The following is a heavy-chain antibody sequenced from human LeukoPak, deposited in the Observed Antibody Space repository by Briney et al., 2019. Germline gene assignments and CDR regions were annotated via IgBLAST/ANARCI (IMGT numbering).Heavy chain of an antibody. J-gene: IGHJ6*02. CDR2: ISGNGGTA. V-gene: IGHV3-23*01. D-gene: IGHD1-26*01. CDR3: AKFSGSYYYYYAMDV. Sequence: GGFLRLSCAASGFTFSSYAMSWVRQAPGKGLEWVSTISGNGGTAYYADSVKGRFTISRDNSKNTLYLQMDGLGAENTAVYYCAKFSGSYYYYYAMDVWGQGTTVTVSS. CDR1: GFTFSSYA.